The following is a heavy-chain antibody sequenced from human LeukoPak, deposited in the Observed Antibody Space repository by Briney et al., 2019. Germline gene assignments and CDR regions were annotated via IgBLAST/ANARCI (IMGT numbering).Heavy chain of an antibody. CDR3: AKGPRFWSGYYTPEYYFDY. Sequence: PGRSLRLSCAASGFTFSSYGMHWVRQAPGKGLEGVAVIWYDGSNKYYADSEKGRFTISRDNSKNTLYLQMNSLRAEDTAVYYCAKGPRFWSGYYTPEYYFDYWGQGTLVTVSS. D-gene: IGHD3-3*01. CDR1: GFTFSSYG. V-gene: IGHV3-33*06. J-gene: IGHJ4*02. CDR2: IWYDGSNK.